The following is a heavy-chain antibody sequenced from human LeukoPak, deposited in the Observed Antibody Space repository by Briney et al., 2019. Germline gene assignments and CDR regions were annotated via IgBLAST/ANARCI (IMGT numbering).Heavy chain of an antibody. Sequence: GGSLRLSCAASGFTFSSYAMHWVRQAPGKGLEWVAVISYDGSNKYYADSVKGRFTISRDNSKNTLYLQMNSLRAEDTAVYYCARAYSGGGGDYFDYWGQGTLVTVSS. V-gene: IGHV3-30-3*01. CDR2: ISYDGSNK. CDR1: GFTFSSYA. CDR3: ARAYSGGGGDYFDY. J-gene: IGHJ4*02. D-gene: IGHD6-25*01.